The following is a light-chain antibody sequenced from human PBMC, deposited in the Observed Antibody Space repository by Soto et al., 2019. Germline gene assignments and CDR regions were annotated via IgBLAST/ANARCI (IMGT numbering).Light chain of an antibody. J-gene: IGLJ1*01. CDR2: EVS. CDR3: TSYTSSSTYV. CDR1: SSDVGGYYF. Sequence: QSALTQPASVSGSPGQSSTISCTGTSSDVGGYYFVSWYQQRPGKAPQLMIYEVSNRPSGVSNRFSGSKSGNTASLTISGLQAEDDADYYCTSYTSSSTYVFGPGTKLTVL. V-gene: IGLV2-14*01.